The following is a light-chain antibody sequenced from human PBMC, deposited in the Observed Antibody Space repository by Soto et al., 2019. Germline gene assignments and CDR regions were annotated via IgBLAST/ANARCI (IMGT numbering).Light chain of an antibody. J-gene: IGLJ3*02. CDR1: SSDVGGSNH. CDR2: DVS. V-gene: IGLV2-14*01. CDR3: SSYATSSTLVL. Sequence: QSVLTQPASVSGSPGQSITISCTGTSSDVGGSNHVSWYQQHPGKAPKLMIFDVSTRPSGVSNRFSGSKSGNTASLTISGLQAEDEADYYCSSYATSSTLVLFGGGTKLTVL.